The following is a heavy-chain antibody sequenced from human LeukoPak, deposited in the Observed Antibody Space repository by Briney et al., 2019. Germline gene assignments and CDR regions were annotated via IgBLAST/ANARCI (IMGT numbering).Heavy chain of an antibody. CDR2: INSDGSTT. J-gene: IGHJ6*02. V-gene: IGHV3-74*03. CDR3: ARGRYYDVDV. Sequence: GGSLRLSCAASGFTFNTYWMHWVRQAPGKGLVWVSGINSDGSTTTYADSVKGRFTVSRDNAKNTLHLQMDSLRAEDTAVYYCARGRYYDVDVWGQGTTVTVSS. CDR1: GFTFNTYW.